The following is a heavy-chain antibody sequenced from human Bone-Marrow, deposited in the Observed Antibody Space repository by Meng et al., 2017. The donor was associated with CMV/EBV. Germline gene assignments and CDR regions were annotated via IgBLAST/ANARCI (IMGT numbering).Heavy chain of an antibody. CDR3: ARPFYFGSSGYFFDY. CDR1: GFSLSTSRVG. CDR2: IYWNDAK. Sequence: SGPTLVKPTQTLTLTCTFSGFSLSTSRVGVGWIRQPPGKALEWLALIYWNDAKRYSPSLKSRLTITKDTSKNQVVLTMTNMDPVDTATYYCARPFYFGSSGYFFDYWGQGTLVTVSS. V-gene: IGHV2-5*01. D-gene: IGHD3-22*01. J-gene: IGHJ4*02.